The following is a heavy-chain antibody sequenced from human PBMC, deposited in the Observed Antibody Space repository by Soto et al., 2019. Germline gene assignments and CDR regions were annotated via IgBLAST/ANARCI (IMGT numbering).Heavy chain of an antibody. J-gene: IGHJ5*02. V-gene: IGHV1-18*04. D-gene: IGHD2-2*01. Sequence: QVQLLQSAAEVRKPGASVKVSCTASGYTFSSHGITWVRQAPGQGLEWMGWISTYNGNTNYAQKVQGRVTMTIDKSTSTAYMELRSLTSDDTAMYYCAACSGPSCNRGRELFDPWGQGTLVTVSA. CDR3: AACSGPSCNRGRELFDP. CDR1: GYTFSSHG. CDR2: ISTYNGNT.